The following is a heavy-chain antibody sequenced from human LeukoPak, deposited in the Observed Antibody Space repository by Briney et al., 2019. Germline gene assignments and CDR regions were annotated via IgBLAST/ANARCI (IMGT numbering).Heavy chain of an antibody. CDR2: LSSSGGST. CDR3: AKDGTNYDILTGYPRIYYYYYMDV. D-gene: IGHD3-9*01. J-gene: IGHJ6*03. Sequence: GGSLRLSCAASGFTFGNYGMNWVRQAPGKGLEWVSALSSSGGSTYYADSVKGRFTISRDNSKNTLYLQMNSLRAEDTAVYYCAKDGTNYDILTGYPRIYYYYYMDVWGKGTAVTISS. V-gene: IGHV3-23*01. CDR1: GFTFGNYG.